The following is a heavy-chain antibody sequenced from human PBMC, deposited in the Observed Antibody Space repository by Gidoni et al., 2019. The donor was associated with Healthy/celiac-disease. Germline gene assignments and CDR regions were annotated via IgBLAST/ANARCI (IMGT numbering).Heavy chain of an antibody. J-gene: IGHJ6*02. V-gene: IGHV3-33*01. Sequence: QVQLVESGGGVVQPGRSLRLSCAASGFTFSRYGMHWVRQAPGKGLEWVAVIWYDGSNKYYADSVKGRFTISRDNSKNTLYLQMNSLRAEDTAVYYCARDQYYDSSGYYYVVSGMDVWGQGTTVTVSS. D-gene: IGHD3-22*01. CDR2: IWYDGSNK. CDR1: GFTFSRYG. CDR3: ARDQYYDSSGYYYVVSGMDV.